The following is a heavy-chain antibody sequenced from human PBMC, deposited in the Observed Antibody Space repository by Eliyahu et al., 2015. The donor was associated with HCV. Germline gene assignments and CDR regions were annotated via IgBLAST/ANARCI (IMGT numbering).Heavy chain of an antibody. CDR2: ISYDGSNK. CDR3: AKDQGHSNYGGADHFDY. CDR1: GFTFSSYG. Sequence: GFTFSSYGMHWVRQAPGKGLEWVAVISYDGSNKYYADSVKGRFTISRDNSKNTLYLQMNSLRAEDTAVYYCAKDQGHSNYGGADHFDYWGQGTLVTVSS. D-gene: IGHD4-11*01. J-gene: IGHJ4*02. V-gene: IGHV3-30*18.